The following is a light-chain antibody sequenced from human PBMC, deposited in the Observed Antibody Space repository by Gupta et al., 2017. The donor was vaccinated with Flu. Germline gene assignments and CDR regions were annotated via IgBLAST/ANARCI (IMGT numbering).Light chain of an antibody. J-gene: IGKJ1*01. Sequence: DIVMSQSPLSLPVTPGEPASISCRSSQSLLYRNGNNYLDWYLQKPGQSPQLLLYLGSTRASGVPDRFSGSVSGTDFTLKISRVEAEDIGIYYCMQTLQTPWTFGQGTKVEIK. CDR1: QSLLYRNGNNY. CDR2: LGS. V-gene: IGKV2-28*01. CDR3: MQTLQTPWT.